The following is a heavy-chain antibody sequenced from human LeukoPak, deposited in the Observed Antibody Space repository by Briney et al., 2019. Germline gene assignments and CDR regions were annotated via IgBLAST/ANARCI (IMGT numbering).Heavy chain of an antibody. CDR3: ARANYGSGSYNY. CDR1: GFTVSSNY. V-gene: IGHV3-66*01. D-gene: IGHD3-10*01. J-gene: IGHJ4*02. CDR2: IYSGGST. Sequence: GGPLRLSCAASGFTVSSNYMSWVRQAPGKGLEWVSVIYSGGSTYYADSVKGRFTISRDNSKNTLYLQMNSLRAEDTAVYYCARANYGSGSYNYWGQGTLVTVSS.